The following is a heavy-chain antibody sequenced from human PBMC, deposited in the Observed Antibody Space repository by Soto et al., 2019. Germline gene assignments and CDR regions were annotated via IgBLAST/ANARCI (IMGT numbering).Heavy chain of an antibody. D-gene: IGHD5-12*01. CDR3: ARGRDGYDY. J-gene: IGHJ4*02. Sequence: QVQLVPSGAEVKKPGSSVKVSCNASGGTCSSYAISWVRQAPGQGLEWMGGSIPIFGTANYAQKFQGRVTITADKSPSTAYMELSSLRSEDTAVYYCARGRDGYDYWGQGTLVTVSS. CDR1: GGTCSSYA. CDR2: SIPIFGTA. V-gene: IGHV1-69*06.